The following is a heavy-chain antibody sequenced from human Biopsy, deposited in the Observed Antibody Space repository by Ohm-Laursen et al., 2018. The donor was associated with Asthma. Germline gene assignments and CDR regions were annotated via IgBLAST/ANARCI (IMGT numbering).Heavy chain of an antibody. CDR2: ISKDASTQ. J-gene: IGHJ3*02. D-gene: IGHD1-1*01. Sequence: SLRLSCTASGFSFSNFAIHWVRQAPGRGLEWVGVISKDASTQDYADSVKGRFTMARDNSKNTLDLQMNSLREEDTAVYYCVRDGTDDAFDIWGQGTVVSVSS. V-gene: IGHV3-30*01. CDR1: GFSFSNFA. CDR3: VRDGTDDAFDI.